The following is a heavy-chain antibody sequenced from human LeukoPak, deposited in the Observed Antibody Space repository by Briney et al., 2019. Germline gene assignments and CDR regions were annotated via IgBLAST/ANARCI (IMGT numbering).Heavy chain of an antibody. D-gene: IGHD5-24*01. Sequence: PGGTLRLSCVGSGFTFSDYWMSWVRQAPGKGLEWVANIKQDGSEKDYVDALKGRFTISRDNAKNSLYLQMNSLRAEDTAVSYCARWLELMRNFDWWGQGTLVTVSS. J-gene: IGHJ4*02. CDR1: GFTFSDYW. CDR3: ARWLELMRNFDW. V-gene: IGHV3-7*01. CDR2: IKQDGSEK.